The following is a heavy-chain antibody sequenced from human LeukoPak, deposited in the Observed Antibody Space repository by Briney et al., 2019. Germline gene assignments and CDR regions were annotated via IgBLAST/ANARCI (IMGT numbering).Heavy chain of an antibody. CDR2: INPNSGGT. V-gene: IGHV1-2*06. CDR1: GYTFTGYY. Sequence: ASVKVSCKASGYTFTGYYMHWVRQAPGQGLEWMGRINPNSGGTNYAQKFQGRVTMTRDTSISTAYMELSRLRSDDTAVYYCARGVVVVAATVIWFDPWGQGTLVTFSS. J-gene: IGHJ5*02. D-gene: IGHD2-15*01. CDR3: ARGVVVVAATVIWFDP.